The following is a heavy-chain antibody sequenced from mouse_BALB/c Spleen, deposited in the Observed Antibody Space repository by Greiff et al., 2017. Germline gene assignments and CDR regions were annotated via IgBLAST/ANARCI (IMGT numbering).Heavy chain of an antibody. Sequence: EVKVEESGGGLVQPGGSRKLSCAASGFTFSSFGMHWVRQAPEKGLEWVAYISSGSSTIYYADTVKGRFTISRDNPKNTLFLQMTSLRSEDTAMYYCARSYYGNPFYAMDYWGQGTSVTVSS. CDR2: ISSGSSTI. J-gene: IGHJ4*01. CDR3: ARSYYGNPFYAMDY. CDR1: GFTFSSFG. D-gene: IGHD2-10*01. V-gene: IGHV5-17*02.